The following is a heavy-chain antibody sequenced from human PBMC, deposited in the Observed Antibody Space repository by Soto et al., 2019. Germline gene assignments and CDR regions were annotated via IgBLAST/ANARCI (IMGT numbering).Heavy chain of an antibody. D-gene: IGHD3-10*01. J-gene: IGHJ6*02. CDR1: GGSISSGGYS. CDR3: ARHAETPLLWFGELSSYYYYYGMDV. V-gene: IGHV4-30-2*01. Sequence: PSETLSLTCAVSGGSISSGGYSWSWIRQPPGKGLEWIGYIYHSGSTYYNPSLKSRVTISVDRSKNQFSLKLSSVTAADTAVYYCARHAETPLLWFGELSSYYYYYGMDVWGQGTTVTSP. CDR2: IYHSGST.